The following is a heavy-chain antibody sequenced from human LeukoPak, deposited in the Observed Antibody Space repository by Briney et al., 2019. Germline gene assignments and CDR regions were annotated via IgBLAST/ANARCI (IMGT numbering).Heavy chain of an antibody. D-gene: IGHD6-6*01. Sequence: GGSLRLSCAASGFTFSSYAMSWVRQAPGKGLQWVSGISTSGGSTYYADSVKGRFTISRDNSKNTLYLQMNSLRAEDTAVYYCAKAIGTVAARPLDFWGQGTLVTVSS. CDR3: AKAIGTVAARPLDF. CDR1: GFTFSSYA. J-gene: IGHJ4*02. CDR2: ISTSGGST. V-gene: IGHV3-23*01.